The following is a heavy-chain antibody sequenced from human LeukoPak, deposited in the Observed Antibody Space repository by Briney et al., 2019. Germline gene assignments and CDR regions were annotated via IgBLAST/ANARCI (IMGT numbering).Heavy chain of an antibody. Sequence: ASVKVSCKASGYMFTYYAMHWVRQAPGQRLEWMGWINGVNGNTKYSQMFQGRVTITRDTSASTAYMELSSLRSEDTAVYYCARAISYSTNWYRIDIWGQGTLVTVSS. CDR2: INGVNGNT. V-gene: IGHV1-3*01. CDR3: ARAISYSTNWYRIDI. CDR1: GYMFTYYA. J-gene: IGHJ4*02. D-gene: IGHD6-13*01.